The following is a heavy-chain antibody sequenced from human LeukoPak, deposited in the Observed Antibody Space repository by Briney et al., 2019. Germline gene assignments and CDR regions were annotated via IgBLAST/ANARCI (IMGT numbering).Heavy chain of an antibody. J-gene: IGHJ5*02. D-gene: IGHD3-3*01. CDR3: ARDGADFWSGYYNWFDP. V-gene: IGHV4-30-4*08. CDR2: IYYSGST. CDR1: GGSISSGDYY. Sequence: SETLSLTCTVSGGSISSGDYYWSWIRQPPGKGLEWIGYIYYSGSTYYNPSLKSRVTISVDTSKNQFSLKLSSVTAADTAVYYCARDGADFWSGYYNWFDPWGQGTLVTVSS.